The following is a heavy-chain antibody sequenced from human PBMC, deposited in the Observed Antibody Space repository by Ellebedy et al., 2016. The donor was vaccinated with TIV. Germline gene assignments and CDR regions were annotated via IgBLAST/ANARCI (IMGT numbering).Heavy chain of an antibody. CDR1: GFTFNNYA. CDR2: IGANGDST. D-gene: IGHD6-19*01. J-gene: IGHJ6*02. V-gene: IGHV3-23*01. CDR3: AKVGPEVAGTSPPSYYYPLDV. Sequence: GESLKISCAASGFTFNNYAMSWVRQAPGKGLEWVSVIGANGDSTYYANSVKGRFTISRDNSENTLYLQINSLRAEDTALYYCAKVGPEVAGTSPPSYYYPLDVWGQGTMVTVSS.